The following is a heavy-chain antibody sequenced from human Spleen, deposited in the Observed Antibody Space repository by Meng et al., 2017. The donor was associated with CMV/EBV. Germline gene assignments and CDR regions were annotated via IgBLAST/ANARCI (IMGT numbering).Heavy chain of an antibody. Sequence: SLKISCAASGFTFDDYAMHWVRQAPGKGLEWVSGISWNSGSIGYADSVKGRFTISRDNAKNSLYLQMNSLRAEDTALYYCAKDMSDFWSGPFDYWGQGPRSPSPQ. CDR2: ISWNSGSI. D-gene: IGHD3-3*01. J-gene: IGHJ4*02. CDR1: GFTFDDYA. V-gene: IGHV3-9*01. CDR3: AKDMSDFWSGPFDY.